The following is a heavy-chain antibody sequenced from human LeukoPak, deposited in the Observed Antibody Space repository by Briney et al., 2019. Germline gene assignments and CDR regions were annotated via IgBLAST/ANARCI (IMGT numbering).Heavy chain of an antibody. CDR2: IISSSSNI. J-gene: IGHJ4*02. Sequence: GGSLRLSCSASGFTFSGYSMNWVRQAPGKGLEWGSSIISSSSNIYYEDSVKGRFTISRDNAKNSMYLQMNSLRAGDTAVYYCARDLTSYYDSSGYADYWGEGTLVTVSS. CDR1: GFTFSGYS. CDR3: ARDLTSYYDSSGYADY. V-gene: IGHV3-21*01. D-gene: IGHD3-22*01.